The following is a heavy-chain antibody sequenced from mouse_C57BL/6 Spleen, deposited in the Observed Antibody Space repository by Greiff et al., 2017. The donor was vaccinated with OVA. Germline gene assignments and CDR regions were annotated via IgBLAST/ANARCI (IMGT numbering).Heavy chain of an antibody. CDR3: ARREDDYAMDY. V-gene: IGHV5-16*02. J-gene: IGHJ4*01. CDR2: INYDGSST. Sequence: EVQVVESEGGLVQPGSSMKLSCTASGFTFSDYYMAWVRQVPEKGLEWVANINYDGSSTYYLDSLKSRFIISRDNAKNILYLQMSSLKSEDTATYYCARREDDYAMDYWGQGTSVTVSS. CDR1: GFTFSDYY.